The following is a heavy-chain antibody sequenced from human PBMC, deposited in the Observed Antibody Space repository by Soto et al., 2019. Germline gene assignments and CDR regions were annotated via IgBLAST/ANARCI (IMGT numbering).Heavy chain of an antibody. D-gene: IGHD6-13*01. CDR3: ARVSIAAAAVY. CDR2: IYHSGST. Sequence: PXETLSLTCSVSGYSISSGYYWGWIRQPPGKGLEWIGSIYHSGSTYYNPSLKSRVTISVDTSKNQFSLKLSSVTAADTAVYYCARVSIAAAAVYWGQGTLVTVSS. V-gene: IGHV4-38-2*02. CDR1: GYSISSGYY. J-gene: IGHJ4*02.